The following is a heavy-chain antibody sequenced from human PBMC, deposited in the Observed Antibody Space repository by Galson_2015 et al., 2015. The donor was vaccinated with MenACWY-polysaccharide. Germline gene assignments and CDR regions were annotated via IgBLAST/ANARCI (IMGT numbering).Heavy chain of an antibody. D-gene: IGHD6-6*01. V-gene: IGHV3-23*01. CDR2: ISDNDDRT. CDR3: AKAHIAARPDRRMVYFYNMDV. Sequence: SLRLSCAASGFTFSSYAMSWVRQAPGKGLEWVSAISDNDDRTFYADSVKGRFTISRDNSKNTLYLRMNSLSAEDTAVYYCAKAHIAARPDRRMVYFYNMDVWGKGTTVTVSS. CDR1: GFTFSSYA. J-gene: IGHJ6*03.